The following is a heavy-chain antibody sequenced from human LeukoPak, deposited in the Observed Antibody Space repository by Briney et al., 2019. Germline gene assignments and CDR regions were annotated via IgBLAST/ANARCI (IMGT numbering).Heavy chain of an antibody. V-gene: IGHV4-34*01. J-gene: IGHJ4*02. CDR2: INHSGST. CDR1: GGSFSGYY. Sequence: SETLYLTCAAYGGSFSGYYWSWIRQPQGKGLEWIGEINHSGSTNYNPSLKSRVTISVGTSKNQFSLKLSSVTAADSAVYYCARVSGPHIVVVTAKYYFDYWGQGTLVTVSS. D-gene: IGHD2-21*02. CDR3: ARVSGPHIVVVTAKYYFDY.